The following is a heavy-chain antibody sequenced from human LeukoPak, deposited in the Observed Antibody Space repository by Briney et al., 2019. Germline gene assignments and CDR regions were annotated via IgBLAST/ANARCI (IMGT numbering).Heavy chain of an antibody. D-gene: IGHD2-2*01. J-gene: IGHJ6*03. Sequence: SETLSLTCSVFGGSINSGGYYWIWIRQHPVKGLEWIGNIYYSGTTNYNPSLQSRVSISLDTSNNQFSLRLRSVTAADTAVYYCARSTQLLFEDYHYHMDVWGKGTTVTVSS. CDR2: IYYSGTT. CDR1: GGSINSGGYY. V-gene: IGHV4-31*03. CDR3: ARSTQLLFEDYHYHMDV.